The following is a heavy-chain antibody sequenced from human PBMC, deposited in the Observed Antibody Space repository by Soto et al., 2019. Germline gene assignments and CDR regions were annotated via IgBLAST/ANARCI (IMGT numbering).Heavy chain of an antibody. V-gene: IGHV3-30*18. J-gene: IGHJ4*02. Sequence: GGSLRLSCAASGFTFSSYGMNWVRQAPGKGLEWVAAISYDGSNKYYADSVKGRFTISRDNSKNTLYLQMNSLRAEDTAVYHCAKGAVLFVVVIIGIHIDYWGQGT. CDR3: AKGAVLFVVVIIGIHIDY. CDR1: GFTFSSYG. CDR2: ISYDGSNK. D-gene: IGHD3-3*01.